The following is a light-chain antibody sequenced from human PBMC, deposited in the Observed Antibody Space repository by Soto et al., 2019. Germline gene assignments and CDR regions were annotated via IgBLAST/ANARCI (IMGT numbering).Light chain of an antibody. J-gene: IGLJ2*01. CDR2: DVS. V-gene: IGLV2-14*01. Sequence: QSALTQPASVSGSPGQSITISCTGTSSDVSGYNYVSWYQQHPGKAPKLMMYDVSNRPSGVSNRFSGSKSGNTASLTISGLQAEDEADYYCSSYTSSSTLVFGGGTKLTVL. CDR1: SSDVSGYNY. CDR3: SSYTSSSTLV.